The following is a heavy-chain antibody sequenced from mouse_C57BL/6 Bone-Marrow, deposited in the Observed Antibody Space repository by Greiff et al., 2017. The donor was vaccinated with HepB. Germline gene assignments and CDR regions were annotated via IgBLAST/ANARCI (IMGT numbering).Heavy chain of an antibody. CDR2: INPYNGGT. V-gene: IGHV1-19*01. J-gene: IGHJ4*01. D-gene: IGHD1-1*01. CDR3: SIYYDGRSEEGYAMDY. CDR1: GYTFTDYY. Sequence: EVQLQESGPVLVKPGASVKMSCKASGYTFTDYYMNWVKQSHGKSLEWIGVINPYNGGTSYNQKFKGKATLTVDKSSSTAYMELNSLTSEDSAVYYCSIYYDGRSEEGYAMDYWGQGTSVTVSS.